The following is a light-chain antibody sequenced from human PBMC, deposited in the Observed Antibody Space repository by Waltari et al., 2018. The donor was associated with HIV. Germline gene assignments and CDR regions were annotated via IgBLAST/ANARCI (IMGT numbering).Light chain of an antibody. V-gene: IGKV1-27*01. J-gene: IGKJ5*01. CDR3: QNYNSAPQIT. CDR2: AAS. Sequence: DIQITQSPSSLSAFVGDRVTITCRASQGISNHLAWYQQKPGKVPKLLIYAASTLQSGVPSRFGGSKSGTDFTLTINTLQPEDVATYYCQNYNSAPQITFGQGTPLEIK. CDR1: QGISNH.